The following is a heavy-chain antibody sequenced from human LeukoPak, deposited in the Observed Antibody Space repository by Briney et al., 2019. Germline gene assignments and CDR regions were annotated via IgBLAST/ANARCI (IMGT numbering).Heavy chain of an antibody. D-gene: IGHD3-3*01. Sequence: KPSETLSLTCPVSDDSITSSNYYWGWIRQPPGKGLEWIGNIYYSGSTYYNPSLKSRVTISVDTSKKHFSLKLSSVTAADTAVYYCARCDFWSGPGYMDVWGKGTTVTVSS. CDR3: ARCDFWSGPGYMDV. V-gene: IGHV4-39*02. CDR1: DDSITSSNYY. CDR2: IYYSGST. J-gene: IGHJ6*03.